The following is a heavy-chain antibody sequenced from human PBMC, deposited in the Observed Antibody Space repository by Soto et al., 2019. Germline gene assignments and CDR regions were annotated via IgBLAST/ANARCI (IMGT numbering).Heavy chain of an antibody. J-gene: IGHJ4*01. CDR2: ISGSGGST. CDR1: GFTFSSYA. V-gene: IGHV3-23*01. Sequence: GGSRRLSCAASGFTFSSYAMSWVRQAPGKGLEWVSTISGSGGSTYYADSVKGRFTISRDNSKNTLYLQMNSLRADDTAVYYCAKGGTGWFHDSFHYWCPVTLVAATS. CDR3: AKGGTGWFHDSFHY. D-gene: IGHD6-19*01.